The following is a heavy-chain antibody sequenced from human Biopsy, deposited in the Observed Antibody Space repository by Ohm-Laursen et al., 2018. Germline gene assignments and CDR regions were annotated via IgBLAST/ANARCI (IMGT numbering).Heavy chain of an antibody. Sequence: SDTLSLTCSVSGGSIGGSGDYWSWIRQPPGKGLEWIGYISDTGTTNYNPSPRGRVAMSVDTSKNQFSLQLTSVTAAGTAMFFCARLFRLDDYWNDDPPDGFDVWGQGTMVTVSS. V-gene: IGHV4-61*08. CDR1: GGSIGGSGDY. J-gene: IGHJ3*01. CDR3: ARLFRLDDYWNDDPPDGFDV. CDR2: ISDTGTT. D-gene: IGHD3-3*01.